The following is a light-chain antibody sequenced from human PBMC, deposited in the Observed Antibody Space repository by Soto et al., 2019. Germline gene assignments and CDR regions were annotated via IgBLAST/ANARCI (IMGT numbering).Light chain of an antibody. CDR3: MQGTHWPPT. J-gene: IGKJ1*01. CDR2: RVS. CDR1: QSLVYSDGIAY. V-gene: IGKV2-30*01. Sequence: EVVMTQSPLSLPVTLGQPASISCRSSQSLVYSDGIAYLNWFHQRPGQSPRRLIYRVSNRDSGVPDIFSGSGSGTDFTLKISRVEAEDVGVYYCMQGTHWPPTFGRGTKVEIK.